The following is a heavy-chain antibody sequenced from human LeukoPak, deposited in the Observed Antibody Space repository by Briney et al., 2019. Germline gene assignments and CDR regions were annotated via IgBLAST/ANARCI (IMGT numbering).Heavy chain of an antibody. Sequence: PGGSLRLSCEASGFTFSIYDMYWVRQAPGKGLEWVAVISYDGSNKYYADSVKGRFTISRDNSKNTLYLQMNSLRAEDTAVYYCARAYSSSWHGAFDIWGQGTMVTVSS. CDR2: ISYDGSNK. D-gene: IGHD6-13*01. V-gene: IGHV3-30-3*01. CDR1: GFTFSIYD. CDR3: ARAYSSSWHGAFDI. J-gene: IGHJ3*02.